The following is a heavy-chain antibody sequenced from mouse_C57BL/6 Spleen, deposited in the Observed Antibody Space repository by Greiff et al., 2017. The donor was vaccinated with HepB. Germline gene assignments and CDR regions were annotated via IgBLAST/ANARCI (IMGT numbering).Heavy chain of an antibody. Sequence: EVNLVESGGDLVKPGGSLKLSCAASGFTFSSYGMSWVRQTPDKRLEWVATISSGGSYTYYPDSVKGRFTISRDNAKNTLYLQMSSLKSEDTAMYYCARQGELGRDYYAMDYWGQGTSVTVSS. CDR2: ISSGGSYT. V-gene: IGHV5-6*01. J-gene: IGHJ4*01. CDR1: GFTFSSYG. D-gene: IGHD4-1*01. CDR3: ARQGELGRDYYAMDY.